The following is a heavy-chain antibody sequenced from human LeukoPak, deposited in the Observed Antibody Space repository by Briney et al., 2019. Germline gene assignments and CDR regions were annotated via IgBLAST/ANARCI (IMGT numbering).Heavy chain of an antibody. CDR1: GFTFSNYA. CDR3: AKAIHSSSSGVVDY. CDR2: IRYDGSNK. D-gene: IGHD6-6*01. Sequence: GGSLRLSCAASGFTFSNYAMHWVRQAPGKGLEWVTFIRYDGSNKYYAESVKGRFTISRDNSTNALYLQMSSLRAEDTAVYYCAKAIHSSSSGVVDYWGQGTLVTVSS. V-gene: IGHV3-30*02. J-gene: IGHJ4*02.